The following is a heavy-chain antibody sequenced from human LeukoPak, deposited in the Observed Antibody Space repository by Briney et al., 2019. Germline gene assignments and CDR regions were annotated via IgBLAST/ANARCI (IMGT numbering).Heavy chain of an antibody. J-gene: IGHJ6*03. D-gene: IGHD5-12*01. CDR2: ISSSGSTI. Sequence: GGSLRLSCAASVFTFSSYEMNWVRQAPGKGLEWISYISSSGSTIYYADSVKGRFTISRDNTKNSLYLQMNSLRAEDTAVYYCARVPIRGYYMDVWGKGTTVTVSS. CDR3: ARVPIRGYYMDV. V-gene: IGHV3-48*03. CDR1: VFTFSSYE.